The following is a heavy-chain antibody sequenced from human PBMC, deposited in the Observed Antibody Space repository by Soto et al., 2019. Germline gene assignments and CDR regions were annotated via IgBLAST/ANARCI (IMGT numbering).Heavy chain of an antibody. J-gene: IGHJ5*02. CDR3: AKGLSPSRVVVATCWFDP. V-gene: IGHV3-23*01. CDR2: ISGSGGST. D-gene: IGHD3-22*01. Sequence: GGSLRLSCAASGFTFSSYAISWVRQAPGKGLEWVSAISGSGGSTYYADSVKGRFTISRDNSKNTLYLQMNSLRAEDTAVYYCAKGLSPSRVVVATCWFDPWGQGTLVTVSS. CDR1: GFTFSSYA.